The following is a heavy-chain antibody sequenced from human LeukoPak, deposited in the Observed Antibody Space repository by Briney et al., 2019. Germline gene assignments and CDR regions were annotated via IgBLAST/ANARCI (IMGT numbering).Heavy chain of an antibody. Sequence: GGSLRLSCAASGFSFIIYAMHWVRQAPGRGLEWVATVSDGGKKKFSADSVKGRLTISRDNSKRTVSLQMNSLRVEDTAVYYCAKSPGSASYYSPVGFYYAMDGWGQGTTVTVSS. CDR2: VSDGGKKK. J-gene: IGHJ6*02. D-gene: IGHD3-10*01. CDR3: AKSPGSASYYSPVGFYYAMDG. CDR1: GFSFIIYA. V-gene: IGHV3-30*04.